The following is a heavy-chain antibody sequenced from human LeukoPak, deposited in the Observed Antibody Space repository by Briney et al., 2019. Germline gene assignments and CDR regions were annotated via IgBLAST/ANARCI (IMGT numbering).Heavy chain of an antibody. Sequence: SETLSLTCTVSGGSISSYYWSWIRQPPGKGLEWIGYIYYSGSTNYNPSLKSRVTISVDTSKNQFSLKLSSVTAADTAVYYCASSGFPLYYYYYMDVWGKGTTVTVSS. CDR1: GGSISSYY. J-gene: IGHJ6*03. CDR3: ASSGFPLYYYYYMDV. CDR2: IYYSGST. D-gene: IGHD3-10*01. V-gene: IGHV4-59*08.